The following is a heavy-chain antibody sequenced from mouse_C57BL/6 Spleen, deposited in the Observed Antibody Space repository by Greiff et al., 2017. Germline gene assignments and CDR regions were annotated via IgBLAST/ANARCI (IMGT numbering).Heavy chain of an antibody. CDR3: TTDGSSSAWFAY. CDR2: IDPENGDT. V-gene: IGHV14-4*01. CDR1: GFNIKDDY. J-gene: IGHJ3*01. D-gene: IGHD1-1*01. Sequence: DVKLQESGAELVRPGASVKLSCTASGFNIKDDYMHWVKQRPEQGLEWIGWIDPENGDTEYASKFQGKATITADTSSNTAYLQLSSLTSEDTAVYYCTTDGSSSAWFAYWGQGTLVTVSA.